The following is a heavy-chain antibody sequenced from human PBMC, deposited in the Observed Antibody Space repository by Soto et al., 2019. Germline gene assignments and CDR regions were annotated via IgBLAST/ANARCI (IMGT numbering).Heavy chain of an antibody. CDR1: GYSFAGYW. V-gene: IGHV5-10-1*01. Sequence: GESLKISCKGSGYSFAGYWITWVRQKPGKGLEWMGRIDPSDSQTYYSPSFRGHVTISVTKSITTVFLQWSSLRASDTAMYYCARQIYDSDTGPNFQYYFDSWGQGTTVTVP. CDR3: ARQIYDSDTGPNFQYYFDS. CDR2: IDPSDSQT. D-gene: IGHD3-22*01. J-gene: IGHJ4*02.